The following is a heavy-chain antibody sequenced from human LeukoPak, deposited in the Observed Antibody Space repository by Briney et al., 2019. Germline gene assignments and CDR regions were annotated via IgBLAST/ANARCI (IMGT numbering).Heavy chain of an antibody. Sequence: ASVKVSCKASGYTFTSYGISWVRQAPGQRLEWMGWINAANGNTKYSQKFQGRVTITRDTSASTAYMELSSLRSEDTAVYHCARETVLTQNDAFDTWGQGTMVTVSS. CDR3: ARETVLTQNDAFDT. V-gene: IGHV1-3*01. CDR1: GYTFTSYG. D-gene: IGHD3-9*01. CDR2: INAANGNT. J-gene: IGHJ3*02.